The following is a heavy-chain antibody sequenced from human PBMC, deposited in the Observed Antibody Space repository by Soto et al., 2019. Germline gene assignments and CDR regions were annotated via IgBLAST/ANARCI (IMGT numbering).Heavy chain of an antibody. D-gene: IGHD6-13*01. CDR2: IDVGSANA. CDR3: ARGLYSETLWVDP. Sequence: VKVSCKTSGFTISSSAVHWVRQARGHRLQWIGWIDVGSANANYAQMLQEGVTISRDMSTSTAYMELSSLRPADTAVYYCARGLYSETLWVDPWSQGTLVTVSS. CDR1: GFTISSSA. V-gene: IGHV1-58*01. J-gene: IGHJ5*02.